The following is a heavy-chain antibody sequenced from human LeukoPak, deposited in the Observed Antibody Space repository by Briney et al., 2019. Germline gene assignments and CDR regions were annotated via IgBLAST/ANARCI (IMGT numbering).Heavy chain of an antibody. CDR3: ARDSGGIVGATHDAFDI. CDR2: ISYDGSNK. J-gene: IGHJ3*02. V-gene: IGHV3-30-3*01. D-gene: IGHD1-26*01. CDR1: GFTFSSYA. Sequence: GGSLRLSCAASGFTFSSYAMHWVRQAPGKGLEWVAVISYDGSNKYYADSVKGRFTISRDNSKNTLYLQMNSLRAEDTAVYYCARDSGGIVGATHDAFDIWGQGTMVTVSS.